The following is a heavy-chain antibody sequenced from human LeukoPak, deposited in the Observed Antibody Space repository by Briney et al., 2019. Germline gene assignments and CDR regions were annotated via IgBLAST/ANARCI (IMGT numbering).Heavy chain of an antibody. CDR3: ERDGSSWYPFSFDY. D-gene: IGHD6-13*01. CDR1: GFTFSSYW. V-gene: IGHV3-7*01. J-gene: IGHJ4*02. Sequence: QTGGSLRLSCAASGFTFSSYWMSWVRQAPGKGLEWVANIKQDGSEKYYVDSVKGRFTISRDNAKNSLYLQMNSLRAEDTAVYYCERDGSSWYPFSFDYWGQGTLVTVSS. CDR2: IKQDGSEK.